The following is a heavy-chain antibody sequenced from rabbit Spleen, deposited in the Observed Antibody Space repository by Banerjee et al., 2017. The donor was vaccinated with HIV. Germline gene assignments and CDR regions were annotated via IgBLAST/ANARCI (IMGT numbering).Heavy chain of an antibody. D-gene: IGHD8-1*01. V-gene: IGHV1S40*01. J-gene: IGHJ6*01. CDR1: GFSFSSSDY. Sequence: QSLEEFGGGLVQPEGSLALTCKASGFSFSSSDYICWVRQAPGKGLEWISCIAGSSSGFTYSATWAKGRFTISKTSSTTVTLQMTSLTAADTATYFCARDTGSSFSSYGMDLWGPGTLDTVS. CDR3: ARDTGSSFSSYGMDL. CDR2: IAGSSSGFT.